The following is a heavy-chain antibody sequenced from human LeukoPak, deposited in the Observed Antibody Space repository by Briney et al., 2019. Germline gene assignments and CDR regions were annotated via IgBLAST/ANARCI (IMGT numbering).Heavy chain of an antibody. J-gene: IGHJ5*02. D-gene: IGHD3-9*01. CDR3: ARDRGGLRYFDWLSWFDP. Sequence: GASVKVSCKASGYTFTSYGISCVRQAPGQGLEWMGWISAYNGNTNYAQKLQGRVTMTTDTSTSTAYMELRSLRSDDTAVYYCARDRGGLRYFDWLSWFDPWGQGTLVTVSS. CDR1: GYTFTSYG. CDR2: ISAYNGNT. V-gene: IGHV1-18*01.